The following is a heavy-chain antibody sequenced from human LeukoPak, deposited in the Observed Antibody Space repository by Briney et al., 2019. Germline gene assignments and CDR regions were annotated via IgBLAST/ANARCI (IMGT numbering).Heavy chain of an antibody. CDR3: ARGRTVAFDY. CDR1: GGSFSGYY. CDR2: INHSGST. J-gene: IGHJ4*02. D-gene: IGHD4-23*01. V-gene: IGHV4-34*01. Sequence: SETLSLTCAVYGGSFSGYYWSWIRQPPGKGLEWIGEINHSGSTNYNPSLKSRVTISVDTSKNQFSLKLSSVTAADTVVYYCARGRTVAFDYWGQGTLVTVSS.